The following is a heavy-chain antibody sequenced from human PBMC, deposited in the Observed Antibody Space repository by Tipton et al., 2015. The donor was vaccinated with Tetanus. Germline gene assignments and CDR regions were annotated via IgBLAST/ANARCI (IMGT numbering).Heavy chain of an antibody. CDR2: IWYDGSNK. CDR1: GFTFGHHA. J-gene: IGHJ3*01. D-gene: IGHD3-3*01. V-gene: IGHV3-33*08. Sequence: LSLTCTGSGFTFGHHALHWVRQAPGKGLEWVAVIWYDGSNKYYADSVKGRFTISRDNSKNTLYLQMNSLRAEDTAVYYCAKRDNNDYYTGRDVFDVWGQGTMVTVSS. CDR3: AKRDNNDYYTGRDVFDV.